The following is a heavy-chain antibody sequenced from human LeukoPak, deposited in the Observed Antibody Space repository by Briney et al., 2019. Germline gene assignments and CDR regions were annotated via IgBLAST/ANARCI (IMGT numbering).Heavy chain of an antibody. CDR1: GGSISSGDYS. J-gene: IGHJ5*02. CDR3: AKQLGGRSGYYTYNWFDP. Sequence: PSETLSLTCAVSGGSISSGDYSWSWIRQPPGKGLEWIGYIYHSGSTSYNPSLKSRVTISVDRSKNQFSLKLTSVTAEDTAVYYCAKQLGGRSGYYTYNWFDPWGQGTLVTVSS. CDR2: IYHSGST. V-gene: IGHV4-30-2*01. D-gene: IGHD3-3*01.